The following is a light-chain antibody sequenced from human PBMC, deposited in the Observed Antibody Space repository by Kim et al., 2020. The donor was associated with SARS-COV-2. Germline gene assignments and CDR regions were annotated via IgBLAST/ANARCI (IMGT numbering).Light chain of an antibody. Sequence: SYELTQPPSVSVSPGQTASITCSGDKLGDKYACWYQQKPGQSPVLVIYQDSKRPSGIPEGFSGSNSGNTATLTISGTQAMDEADYYCQAWDSSTFYVFGTGTKVTVL. V-gene: IGLV3-1*01. CDR2: QDS. J-gene: IGLJ1*01. CDR3: QAWDSSTFYV. CDR1: KLGDKY.